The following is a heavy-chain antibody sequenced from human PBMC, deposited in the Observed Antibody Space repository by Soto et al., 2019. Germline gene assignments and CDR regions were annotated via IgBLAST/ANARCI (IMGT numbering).Heavy chain of an antibody. CDR3: ARDSRGGAARRPTFYY. J-gene: IGHJ4*02. D-gene: IGHD6-6*01. Sequence: GGSLRLSCVGSGFTFSGFEMNWVGQTPGKGLEWLSYIGRSGETIYYADSVKGRFTISRDNAKSSLFLQMTGLRDEDTGIYYCARDSRGGAARRPTFYYWGRGTLVTVSS. V-gene: IGHV3-48*03. CDR1: GFTFSGFE. CDR2: IGRSGETI.